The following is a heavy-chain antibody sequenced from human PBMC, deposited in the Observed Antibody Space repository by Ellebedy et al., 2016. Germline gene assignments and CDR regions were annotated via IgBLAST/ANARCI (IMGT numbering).Heavy chain of an antibody. D-gene: IGHD6-19*01. CDR1: GFTVSSNY. Sequence: GESLKISCAASGFTVSSNYMSWVRQAPGKGLEWVSVIYSGGSTYYADSVKGRFTISRDNAKHTLYLQMSSLTAEDSAVYYCAKNSVAGKISCFDYWGQGTLVTVSS. V-gene: IGHV3-53*01. J-gene: IGHJ4*02. CDR2: IYSGGST. CDR3: AKNSVAGKISCFDY.